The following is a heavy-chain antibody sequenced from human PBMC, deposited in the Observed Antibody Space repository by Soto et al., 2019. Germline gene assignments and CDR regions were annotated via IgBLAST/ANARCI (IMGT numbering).Heavy chain of an antibody. CDR2: IWYDGSNK. CDR3: AREWGAD. CDR1: GFTFSSYG. Sequence: QVQLVESGGGVVQPGRSLRLSCAASGFTFSSYGMHWVRQAPGKGLEWVAVIWYDGSNKYYPDSVKGRFTISRDNSKNTLYLHMNSLRAEDTAVYYCAREWGADWGQGTLVTVSS. J-gene: IGHJ4*02. D-gene: IGHD3-16*01. V-gene: IGHV3-33*01.